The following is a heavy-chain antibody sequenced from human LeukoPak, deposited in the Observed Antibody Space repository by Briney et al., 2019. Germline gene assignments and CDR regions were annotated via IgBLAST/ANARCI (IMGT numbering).Heavy chain of an antibody. CDR3: ARDFPLGIAVAGTAVDY. D-gene: IGHD6-19*01. V-gene: IGHV3-11*04. CDR1: GFTFSDYY. J-gene: IGHJ4*02. Sequence: PGGSLRLSCAASGFTFSDYYMSWIRQAPGKALEWVSYVSSGSSTIYYADSVKGRFTVSRDNGKRSLYLHMNSLRAEDTAVYYCARDFPLGIAVAGTAVDYWGQGTLVTVSS. CDR2: VSSGSSTI.